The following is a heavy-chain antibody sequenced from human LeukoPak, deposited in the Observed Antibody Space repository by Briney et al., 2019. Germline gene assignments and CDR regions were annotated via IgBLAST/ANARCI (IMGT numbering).Heavy chain of an antibody. D-gene: IGHD5-24*01. V-gene: IGHV1-18*01. CDR1: GYTFTRYG. Sequence: ASVKVSCKASGYTFTRYGISWVRQAPGQGLEWMGWISAYNGNANYAQKLQGRVTMTTGTSTSTAYMELRSLRSDDTAVYYCARVAEMATGPRGCDAFDIWGQGTMVTVSS. CDR3: ARVAEMATGPRGCDAFDI. CDR2: ISAYNGNA. J-gene: IGHJ3*02.